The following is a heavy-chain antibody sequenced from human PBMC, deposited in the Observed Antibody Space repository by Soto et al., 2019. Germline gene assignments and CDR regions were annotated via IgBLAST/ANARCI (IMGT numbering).Heavy chain of an antibody. V-gene: IGHV1-46*01. CDR2: INPNGGST. CDR1: GYIFINYY. CDR3: ARDLEAVDF. D-gene: IGHD6-13*01. Sequence: QVQLVQSGAEVKKPGASVKVSCKASGYIFINYYIHWVRQAPGQGLEWIGIINPNGGSTNYAQKFRGRVNLDRDTSTSTVYMVLSSLRSEDTAMYYCARDLEAVDFWGQGTMVTVSS. J-gene: IGHJ4*02.